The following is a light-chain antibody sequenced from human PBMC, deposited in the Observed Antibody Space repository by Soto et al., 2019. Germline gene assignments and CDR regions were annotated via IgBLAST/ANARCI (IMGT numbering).Light chain of an antibody. CDR1: DIEDKS. Sequence: SXELTQPPSVSVAPGQTAXITCGXSDIEDKSVHWYQQKPGQAPVLVVYDDSDRPSGIPERFSGSNSGNTATLTISRVEAXXXXXYXCQVWDISSDHVIFGGGTKLTVL. CDR3: QVWDISSDHVI. J-gene: IGLJ2*01. CDR2: DDS. V-gene: IGLV3-21*02.